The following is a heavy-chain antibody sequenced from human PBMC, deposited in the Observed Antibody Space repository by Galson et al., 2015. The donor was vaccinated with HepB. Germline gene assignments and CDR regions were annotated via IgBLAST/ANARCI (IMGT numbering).Heavy chain of an antibody. Sequence: SVKVSCKVSGYTFSSYSITWVRQAPGKGLEWMGWISSYTRKTNFAQKFKGRVTMTTDTSTSTAYMELRRLRSDDTAIYYCARGALVVGVAATQNNWFDPWGQGTLVTVSS. CDR2: ISSYTRKT. J-gene: IGHJ5*02. V-gene: IGHV1-18*01. CDR1: GYTFSSYS. CDR3: ARGALVVGVAATQNNWFDP. D-gene: IGHD2-15*01.